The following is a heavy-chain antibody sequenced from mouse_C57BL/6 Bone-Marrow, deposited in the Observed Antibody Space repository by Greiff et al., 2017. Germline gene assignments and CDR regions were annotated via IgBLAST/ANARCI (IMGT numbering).Heavy chain of an antibody. CDR3: LDSSGYLFDY. V-gene: IGHV1-15*01. CDR2: IDPETGGT. D-gene: IGHD3-2*02. Sequence: QVQLQQSGAELVRPGASVTLSCKASGYTFTDYEMHWVKQTPVHGLEWIGAIDPETGGTAYNQKFKGKAILTADKSSSTAYMELRSLTSEDSAVYYCLDSSGYLFDYWGQGTTLTVSS. J-gene: IGHJ2*01. CDR1: GYTFTDYE.